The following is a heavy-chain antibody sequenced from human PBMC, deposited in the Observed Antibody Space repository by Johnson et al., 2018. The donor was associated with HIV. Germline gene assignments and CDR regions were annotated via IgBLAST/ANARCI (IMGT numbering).Heavy chain of an antibody. CDR1: GFTFSDYY. V-gene: IGHV3-11*04. J-gene: IGHJ3*02. CDR3: ARVGPRSKGGPVDAFDI. Sequence: VQLVESGGGLVKPGGSLRLSCAASGFTFSDYYMRWIRQAPGKVLEWVSYLSSSDSTIYYADSVQGRFTISRDNAKNSLFLQMSSLRAEDTAVYYWARVGPRSKGGPVDAFDIWGQGTMVTVSS. D-gene: IGHD3-16*01. CDR2: LSSSDSTI.